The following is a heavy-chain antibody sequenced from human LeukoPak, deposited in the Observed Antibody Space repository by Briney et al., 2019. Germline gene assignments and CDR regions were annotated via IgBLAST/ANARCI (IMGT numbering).Heavy chain of an antibody. Sequence: SETLSLTCTVSGGSISSYYWSWIRQPAGKGLEWIGRIYISGSTNYNPSLKSRVTISVDKSKNQFSLKLSSVTAADTAVYYCARDSYGSGSYYPQGYYYYMDVWGKGTTVTVSS. D-gene: IGHD3-10*01. V-gene: IGHV4-4*07. CDR3: ARDSYGSGSYYPQGYYYYMDV. CDR2: IYISGST. CDR1: GGSISSYY. J-gene: IGHJ6*03.